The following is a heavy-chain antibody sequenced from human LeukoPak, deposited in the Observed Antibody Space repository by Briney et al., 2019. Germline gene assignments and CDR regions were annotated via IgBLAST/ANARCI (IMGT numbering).Heavy chain of an antibody. V-gene: IGHV1-2*02. Sequence: ASVKVSCKASGYTFTGYYMHWVRQAPGQGLEWMGWINPNSGGTNYAQKFQGRVTMTRDTFISTAYMELSRLRSDDTAVYYCARTDGLEEWFGELFESAFDIWGQGTMVTVSS. D-gene: IGHD3-10*01. CDR1: GYTFTGYY. CDR3: ARTDGLEEWFGELFESAFDI. J-gene: IGHJ3*02. CDR2: INPNSGGT.